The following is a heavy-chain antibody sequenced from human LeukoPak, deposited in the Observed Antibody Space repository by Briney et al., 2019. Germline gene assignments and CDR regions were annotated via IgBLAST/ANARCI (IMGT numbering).Heavy chain of an antibody. CDR2: INPNSGGT. CDR1: GYTFTGYY. J-gene: IGHJ5*02. D-gene: IGHD1-1*01. CDR3: ARIGLGYRGRNFDP. Sequence: GASVTVSCKASGYTFTGYYMHWVRQAPGQGLEWMGWINPNSGGTNYAQKFQGRVTMTRDTSISTAYMELSRLRSDDTAVYYCARIGLGYRGRNFDPWGQGTLVTVSS. V-gene: IGHV1-2*02.